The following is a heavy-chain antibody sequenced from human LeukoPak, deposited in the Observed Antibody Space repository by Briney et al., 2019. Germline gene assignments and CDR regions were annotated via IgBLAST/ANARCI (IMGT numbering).Heavy chain of an antibody. CDR3: ARDRYYYDSSGYGLWFDP. Sequence: SDTLSLTCTVSRGSLSSYYWSWLRQPAGKGLEWIGRIYTSGSTNYNPSLKSRVTMSVDTSKNQFSLKLSSVTAADTAVYYCARDRYYYDSSGYGLWFDPWGQGTLVTVSS. CDR1: RGSLSSYY. CDR2: IYTSGST. V-gene: IGHV4-4*07. D-gene: IGHD3-22*01. J-gene: IGHJ5*02.